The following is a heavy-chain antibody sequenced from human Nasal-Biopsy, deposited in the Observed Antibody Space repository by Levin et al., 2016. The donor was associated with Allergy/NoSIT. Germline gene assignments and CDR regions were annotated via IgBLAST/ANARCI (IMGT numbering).Heavy chain of an antibody. Sequence: GESLKISCAASGFTFSFYWMTWVRQAPGKGLEWVANIRQDGDEKYYVDSVKGRFAISRDNAKNTLFLQMDSLRAEDTALYYCASWGTRDYWGQGTLVTVSS. CDR3: ASWGTRDY. V-gene: IGHV3-7*03. J-gene: IGHJ4*02. CDR1: GFTFSFYW. D-gene: IGHD3-16*01. CDR2: IRQDGDEK.